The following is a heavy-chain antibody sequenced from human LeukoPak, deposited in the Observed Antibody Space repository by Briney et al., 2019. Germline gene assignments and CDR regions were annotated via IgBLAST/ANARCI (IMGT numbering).Heavy chain of an antibody. CDR3: ARAIRVAVAGTTPLYYFDY. J-gene: IGHJ4*02. CDR1: GDSVSSNSAA. CDR2: TYYRSKWYN. D-gene: IGHD6-19*01. Sequence: SQTLSLTCAISGDSVSSNSAAWNWIRQSPSRGLEWLGRTYYRSKWYNDYAISVKSRITINPDTSKNQFSLQLNSVTPEDAAVYYCARAIRVAVAGTTPLYYFDYWGQGTLVTVSS. V-gene: IGHV6-1*01.